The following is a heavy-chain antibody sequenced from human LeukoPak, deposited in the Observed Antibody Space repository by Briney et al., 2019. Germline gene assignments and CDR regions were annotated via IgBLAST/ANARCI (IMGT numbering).Heavy chain of an antibody. CDR3: ARSHNSIAAAGIGY. CDR2: INPNSGGT. CDR1: GYTFTGYY. Sequence: GASVKVSCKASGYTFTGYYMHWVRQAPGQGLEWMGWINPNSGGTNYAQKFQGRITMTRDTSISTAYMELSRLRSDDTAVYYCARSHNSIAAAGIGYWGQGTLVTVSS. J-gene: IGHJ4*02. D-gene: IGHD6-13*01. V-gene: IGHV1-2*02.